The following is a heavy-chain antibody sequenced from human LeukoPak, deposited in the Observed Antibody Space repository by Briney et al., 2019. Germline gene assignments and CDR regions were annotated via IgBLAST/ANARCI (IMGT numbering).Heavy chain of an antibody. D-gene: IGHD5-12*01. CDR1: GDTFTTYA. CDR2: MNPNSGNT. V-gene: IGHV1-8*01. Sequence: ASVKVSCKASGDTFTTYAINWVRQATGQGLEWMGWMNPNSGNTGYAQKFQGRVTMTRNTSISTAYMELSSLRSEDTAVYYCATISVATTFHDYWGQGTLVTVSS. CDR3: ATISVATTFHDY. J-gene: IGHJ4*02.